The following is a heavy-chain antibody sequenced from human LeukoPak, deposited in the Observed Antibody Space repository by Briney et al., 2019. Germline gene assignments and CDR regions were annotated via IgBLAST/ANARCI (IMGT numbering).Heavy chain of an antibody. V-gene: IGHV3-64*01. D-gene: IGHD3-10*01. CDR1: GFTFSSYA. CDR3: ARTLRGSWNAFDI. Sequence: GGSLRLSCAASGFTFSSYAMHWVRQAPGKGLEYVSAISSNGGSTYYANSVKGRFTISRDNSKNTLYLQMGSLRAEDMAVYYCARTLRGSWNAFDIWGQGTMVTVSS. J-gene: IGHJ3*02. CDR2: ISSNGGST.